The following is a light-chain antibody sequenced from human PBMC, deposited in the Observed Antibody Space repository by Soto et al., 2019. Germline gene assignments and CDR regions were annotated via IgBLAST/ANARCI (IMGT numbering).Light chain of an antibody. CDR3: QHYRRNTWS. V-gene: IGKV1-5*01. J-gene: IGKJ1*01. Sequence: DSQMSQSPSTLSASVGGRVTITCRASQSVGTWVAWYQQKPGKAPKLLIYGASNLESGVPSRFSGSGSGTEFTLTITTLQPDDFATYFCQHYRRNTWSFGPGTKVDIK. CDR1: QSVGTW. CDR2: GAS.